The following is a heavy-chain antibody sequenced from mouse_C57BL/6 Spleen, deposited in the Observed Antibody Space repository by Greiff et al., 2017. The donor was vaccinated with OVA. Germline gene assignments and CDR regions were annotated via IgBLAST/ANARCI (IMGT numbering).Heavy chain of an antibody. V-gene: IGHV1-18*01. CDR3: ARAPTGYYYAMDY. CDR2: INPNNGGT. J-gene: IGHJ4*01. Sequence: VQLKQSGPELVKPGASVKIPCKASGYTFTDYNMDWVKQSHGKSLEWIGDINPNNGGTIYNQKFKGKATLTVDKSSSTAYMELRSLTSEDTAVYYCARAPTGYYYAMDYWGQGTSVTVSS. CDR1: GYTFTDYN. D-gene: IGHD4-1*01.